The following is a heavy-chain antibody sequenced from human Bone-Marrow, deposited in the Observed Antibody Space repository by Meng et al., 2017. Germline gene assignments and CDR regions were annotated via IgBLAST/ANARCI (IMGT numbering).Heavy chain of an antibody. V-gene: IGHV7-4-1*02. J-gene: IGHJ4*02. D-gene: IGHD2-2*01. CDR2: INTNTGNP. CDR3: TRDGYSGCSSNSCFDY. CDR1: GYTITHYA. Sequence: ASVKVSCKASGYTITHYAINWLRQAPGQGLEWMGWINTNTGNPTYAQSFTGRLAVSLDTSVSTAYLQLSSLKADDTAVYYCTRDGYSGCSSNSCFDYWGQGSPVTVSS.